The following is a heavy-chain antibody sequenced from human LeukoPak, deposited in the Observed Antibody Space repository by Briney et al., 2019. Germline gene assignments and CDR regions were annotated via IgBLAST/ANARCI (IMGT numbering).Heavy chain of an antibody. CDR2: INHSGST. CDR3: ARGPSQAMPKDFDL. V-gene: IGHV4-34*01. CDR1: GGSISSYY. Sequence: SETLSLTCTVSGGSISSYYWSWIRQPPGKGLEWIGEINHSGSTNYNPSLKSRVTISVDTSKNQFSLKLSSVTAADTAVYYCARGPSQAMPKDFDLWGRGTLVTVSS. D-gene: IGHD2-2*01. J-gene: IGHJ2*01.